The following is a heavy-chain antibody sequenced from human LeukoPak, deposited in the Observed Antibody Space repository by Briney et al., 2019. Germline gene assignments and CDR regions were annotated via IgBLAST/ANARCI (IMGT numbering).Heavy chain of an antibody. CDR1: GYTFTSYG. Sequence: VASVKVSCKASGYTFTSYGISWVRQAPGQGLEWMGGIIPIFGTANYAQKFQGRVTITTDESTSTAYMELSSLRSEGTAVYYCARAAVAGGYYYYYMDVWGKGTTVTVSS. J-gene: IGHJ6*03. CDR3: ARAAVAGGYYYYYMDV. D-gene: IGHD6-19*01. CDR2: IIPIFGTA. V-gene: IGHV1-69*05.